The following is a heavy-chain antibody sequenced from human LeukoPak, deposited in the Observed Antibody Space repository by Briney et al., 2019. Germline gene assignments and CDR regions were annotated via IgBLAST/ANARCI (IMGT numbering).Heavy chain of an antibody. CDR2: IYHSGST. CDR3: ARHSYGSSYY. V-gene: IGHV4-38-2*02. Sequence: SETLSLTCTVSGYSISSGYYWGWIRQPPGKGLEWIGSIYHSGSTYYNPSLKSRVTISVDTSKNQFSLKLSSVTAADTAVYYCARHSYGSSYYWGQGTLVTVSS. D-gene: IGHD5-18*01. J-gene: IGHJ4*02. CDR1: GYSISSGYY.